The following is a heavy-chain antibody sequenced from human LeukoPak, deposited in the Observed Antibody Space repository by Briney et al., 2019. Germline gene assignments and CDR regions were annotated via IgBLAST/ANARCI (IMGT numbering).Heavy chain of an antibody. CDR3: ARDLTWSGSPDSWYYYYYMDV. V-gene: IGHV3-11*04. Sequence: GGSLRLSCTASGFTFSDYYMSWIRQAPGKGLEWVSYISSSGSTIYYADSVKGRFTISRDNAKNSLYLQMNSLRAEDTAVYYCARDLTWSGSPDSWYYYYYMDVWGKGTTVTISS. D-gene: IGHD3-3*01. J-gene: IGHJ6*03. CDR2: ISSSGSTI. CDR1: GFTFSDYY.